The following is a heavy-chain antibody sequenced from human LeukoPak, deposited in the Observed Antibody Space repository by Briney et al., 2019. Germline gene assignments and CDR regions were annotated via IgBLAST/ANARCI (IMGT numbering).Heavy chain of an antibody. CDR2: ISYDGSNK. CDR1: GFTFSSYG. CDR3: ARALDSSSWYLDY. D-gene: IGHD6-13*01. Sequence: GGSLRLSCAASGFTFSSYGMYWVRQAPGKGLEWVAVISYDGSNKYYANSVKGRFTISRDNSKNTLYLQMNSLRAEDTAMYYCARALDSSSWYLDYWGQGTLVTVSS. V-gene: IGHV3-30*03. J-gene: IGHJ4*02.